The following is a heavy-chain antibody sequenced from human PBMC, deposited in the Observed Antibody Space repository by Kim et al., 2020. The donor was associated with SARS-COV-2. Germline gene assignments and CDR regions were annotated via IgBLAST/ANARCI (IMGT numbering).Heavy chain of an antibody. CDR3: SKYLKGRSQGWFDP. Sequence: DCVDGRFTISRDKSKNTLYLQMKRLRTEDTAVYYCSKYLKGRSQGWFDPWGQRTLVTVSS. D-gene: IGHD3-9*01. J-gene: IGHJ5*02. V-gene: IGHV3-30*02.